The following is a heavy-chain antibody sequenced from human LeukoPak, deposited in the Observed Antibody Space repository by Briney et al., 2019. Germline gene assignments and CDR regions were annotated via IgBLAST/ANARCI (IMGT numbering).Heavy chain of an antibody. CDR3: AKAFDYNGLRGEGGSFDC. Sequence: GGSLKLSCVASAFNFSKNDMHWVRQTPERGLEWVSAIGIAGDTYYADPVKGRFTISRENGKNSVYLQMNSLRAGDTAVYFCAKAFDYNGLRGEGGSFDCWGQGDLVTVSS. D-gene: IGHD4-11*01. CDR1: AFNFSKND. J-gene: IGHJ4*02. V-gene: IGHV3-13*01. CDR2: IGIAGDT.